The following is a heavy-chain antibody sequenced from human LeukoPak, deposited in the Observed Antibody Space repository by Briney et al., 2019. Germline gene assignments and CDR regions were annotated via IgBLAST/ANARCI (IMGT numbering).Heavy chain of an antibody. Sequence: NTSETLSLTCAVYGGSFSGYYWSWIRQPPGKGLEWIGEINHSGSTNYNPSLKSRVTISVDTSKNQFSLKLSSVTAADTAVYYCARGGRKGLGRKQTWLGHGGGAFDYWGQGTLVTVSS. CDR1: GGSFSGYY. CDR2: INHSGST. CDR3: ARGGRKGLGRKQTWLGHGGGAFDY. V-gene: IGHV4-34*01. J-gene: IGHJ4*02. D-gene: IGHD6-19*01.